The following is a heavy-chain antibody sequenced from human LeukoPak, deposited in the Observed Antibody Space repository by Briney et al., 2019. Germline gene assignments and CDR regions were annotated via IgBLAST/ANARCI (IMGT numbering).Heavy chain of an antibody. CDR2: IKHDASEI. CDR1: GFTFSSYW. CDR3: EGERGDAFEV. Sequence: GGSLRLSCAASGFTFSSYWMNWVRQAPGQGLEWVANIKHDASEIYYVDSVKGRFTISRDNAKNSLYLQMKNLRAEDTAVYYCEGERGDAFEVWGQGTMVTVSS. V-gene: IGHV3-7*01. J-gene: IGHJ3*01.